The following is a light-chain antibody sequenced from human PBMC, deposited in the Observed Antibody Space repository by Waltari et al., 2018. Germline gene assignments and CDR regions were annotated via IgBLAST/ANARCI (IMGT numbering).Light chain of an antibody. Sequence: DLVMTQSPDSLPVALGERATLNCKSSQSVFARPNSKNYLAWFQQKPGPPPKLLISWASTRESGVPDRFSGSGSRTDFTLTISSLQAEDVAVYYCQQSYSSPRTFGQGTRVQIK. J-gene: IGKJ1*01. CDR2: WAS. V-gene: IGKV4-1*01. CDR3: QQSYSSPRT. CDR1: QSVFARPNSKNY.